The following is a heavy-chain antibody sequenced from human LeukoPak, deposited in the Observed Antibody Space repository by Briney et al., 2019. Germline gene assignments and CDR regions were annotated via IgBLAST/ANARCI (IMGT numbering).Heavy chain of an antibody. J-gene: IGHJ5*02. CDR1: GYIFTSYW. V-gene: IGHV5-51*01. D-gene: IGHD4-11*01. Sequence: GESLKISCKGSGYIFTSYWIGWVRPMPGKGLEWMGIIYPGDSDTRYSPSLQGQVTISADKSISTAYLQWSSLKASDTAMYYCARQGGDDYSNYDWFDPWGQGTLVTVSS. CDR2: IYPGDSDT. CDR3: ARQGGDDYSNYDWFDP.